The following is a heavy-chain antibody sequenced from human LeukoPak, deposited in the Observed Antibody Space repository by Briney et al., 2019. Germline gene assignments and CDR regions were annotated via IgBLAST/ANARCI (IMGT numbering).Heavy chain of an antibody. CDR3: ARLDCSSTRCYIFDY. D-gene: IGHD2-2*02. Sequence: ASVKVSCKASGYTFTSYGISWVRQAPGQGLEYMGWISAYNGDTNYAQKVQGRVTMTTDTSTGTAYMELRSLRSDDTAMYYCARLDCSSTRCYIFDYWGQGTLVTVSS. J-gene: IGHJ4*02. CDR1: GYTFTSYG. CDR2: ISAYNGDT. V-gene: IGHV1-18*01.